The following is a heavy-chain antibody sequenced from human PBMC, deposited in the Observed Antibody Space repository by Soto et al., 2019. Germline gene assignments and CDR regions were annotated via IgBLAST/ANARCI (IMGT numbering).Heavy chain of an antibody. J-gene: IGHJ4*02. CDR2: FDPEDGEI. Sequence: GAPVKATSKDSGFGNNDISMHWLRQAPGKGLEWMGGFDPEDGEIFYAQKFQGRVTMTEDTSTDTAYMELSSLRSEDTAVYYCAREGRSGWYFFYWGQGTLVTVSS. V-gene: IGHV1-24*01. CDR3: AREGRSGWYFFY. CDR1: GFGNNDIS. D-gene: IGHD6-19*01.